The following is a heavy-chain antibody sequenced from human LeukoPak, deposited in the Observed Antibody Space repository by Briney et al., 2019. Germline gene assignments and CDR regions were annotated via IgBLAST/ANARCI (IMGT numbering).Heavy chain of an antibody. CDR3: AWDASAGGSPAYPEDY. J-gene: IGHJ4*02. CDR2: IYHSGST. Sequence: PSETLSLTCAVSGGSISSGGYSWSWIRQPPGKGLEWIGYIYHSGSTYYNPSLKSRVTISVDRSKNQFSLKLSSVTAADTAVYYCAWDASAGGSPAYPEDYWAQGTPLTVSS. CDR1: GGSISSGGYS. V-gene: IGHV4-30-2*01. D-gene: IGHD4-23*01.